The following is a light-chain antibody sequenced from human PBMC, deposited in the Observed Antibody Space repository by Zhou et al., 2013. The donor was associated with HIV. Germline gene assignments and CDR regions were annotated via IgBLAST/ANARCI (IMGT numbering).Light chain of an antibody. J-gene: IGKJ4*01. CDR3: LQHNSYPLT. CDR1: QSISNY. CDR2: AAS. Sequence: DIQMAQSPSSLSASVGDRVTITCRASQSISNYLNWYQQRPGKAPKLLIYAASSLQSGVPSRFSGSGSGTDFTLTISSLQPEDFATYYCLQHNSYPLTFGRRDRRWRSN. V-gene: IGKV1-17*01.